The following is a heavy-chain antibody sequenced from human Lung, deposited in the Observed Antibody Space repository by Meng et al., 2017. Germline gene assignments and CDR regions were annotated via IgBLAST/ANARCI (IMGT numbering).Heavy chain of an antibody. CDR1: GFSLSTSGVG. Sequence: QITLKEARPTLVKPTQTLTLTCTFSGFSLSTSGVGVGWIRRPPGKALEWLALIYWDDDKRYSPSLKSRLTITKDTSKNQVVLTMTNMDPVDTATYYCAHIVLYDSYDYWGQGTLVTVSS. CDR3: AHIVLYDSYDY. CDR2: IYWDDDK. D-gene: IGHD3-22*01. J-gene: IGHJ4*02. V-gene: IGHV2-5*02.